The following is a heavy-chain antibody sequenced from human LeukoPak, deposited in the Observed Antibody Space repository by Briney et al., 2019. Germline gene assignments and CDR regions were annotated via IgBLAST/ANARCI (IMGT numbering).Heavy chain of an antibody. V-gene: IGHV1-3*01. CDR2: INAGNGNT. CDR3: ARVNAGPLRYFDWGAFDI. Sequence: ASVKVSCKASGYTFTSYAMHWVRQAPGQRLEWMGWINAGNGNTKYSQKFQGRVTITRDTSASTAYMELSSLRSEDTAVYYCARVNAGPLRYFDWGAFDIWGQGTMVTVSS. D-gene: IGHD3-9*01. CDR1: GYTFTSYA. J-gene: IGHJ3*02.